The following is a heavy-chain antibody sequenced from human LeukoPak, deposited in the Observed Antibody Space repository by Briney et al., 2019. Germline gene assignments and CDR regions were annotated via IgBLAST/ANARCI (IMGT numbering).Heavy chain of an antibody. CDR3: ARDAAAGVFFDY. V-gene: IGHV4-59*01. J-gene: IGHJ4*02. CDR2: IYYSGST. Sequence: SSETLSLTCTVSGGSISNYYWNWIRQPPGKGLEWIGYIYYSGSTNYNPSLKSRLTISVDTSKNQFSLKMSSVTAADTAVYYCARDAAAGVFFDYWGQGTLVTVSS. CDR1: GGSISNYY. D-gene: IGHD6-13*01.